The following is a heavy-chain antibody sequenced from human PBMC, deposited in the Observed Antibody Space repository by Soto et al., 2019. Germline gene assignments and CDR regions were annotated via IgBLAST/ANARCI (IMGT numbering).Heavy chain of an antibody. V-gene: IGHV3-23*01. CDR3: AKDAVSGDGLWLVDY. J-gene: IGHJ4*02. Sequence: GSLRLSCAASGFTFSSYAMSWARQAPGKGLEWVAGVLQNGVSTYYADSVKGRFTISRDNSEKSLYLQMNSLRVEDTAIYYCAKDAVSGDGLWLVDYWGQGTVVTVSS. CDR1: GFTFSSYA. CDR2: VLQNGVST. D-gene: IGHD2-21*02.